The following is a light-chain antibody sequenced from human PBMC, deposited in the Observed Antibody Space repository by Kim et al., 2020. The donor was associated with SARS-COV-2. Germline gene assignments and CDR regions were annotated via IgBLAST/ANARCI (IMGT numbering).Light chain of an antibody. CDR2: DAS. V-gene: IGKV3-11*01. CDR1: QYIDNW. J-gene: IGKJ2*01. Sequence: EIVLTQSPATLSLSPGERATLSCRASQYIDNWLAWYQQKPDQVPRLLIYDASNRATGIPARFSGSGSGTDFTLTISSLEPEDFAVYYCQHRRTWPLTFGQGTKLEIK. CDR3: QHRRTWPLT.